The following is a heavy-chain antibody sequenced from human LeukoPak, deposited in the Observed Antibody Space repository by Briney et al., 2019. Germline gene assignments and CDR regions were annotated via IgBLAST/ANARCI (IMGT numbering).Heavy chain of an antibody. CDR2: IYYSGST. CDR3: ARVSLPNGDYDY. J-gene: IGHJ4*02. V-gene: IGHV4-59*01. Sequence: SETLSLTCTVSGDSISSYYWSWIRQPPGEGLEWIGYIYYSGSTNYNPSLKSRVTISVDTSKNQFSLKLSSVTAADTAVYYCARVSLPNGDYDYWGQGTLVTVSS. CDR1: GDSISSYY. D-gene: IGHD4-17*01.